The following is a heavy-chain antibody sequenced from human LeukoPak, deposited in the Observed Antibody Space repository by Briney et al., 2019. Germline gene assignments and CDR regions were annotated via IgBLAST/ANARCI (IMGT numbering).Heavy chain of an antibody. Sequence: ASVKVSCKASGYTFTSYAMNWVRQAPGQGLEWMGWINTNTGNPTYAQGFTGRFVSSLDTSVSTAYLQISSLKAEDTAVYYCARGDTYYYDSSGYSPNGIDYWGQGTLVTVSS. D-gene: IGHD3-22*01. CDR3: ARGDTYYYDSSGYSPNGIDY. CDR2: INTNTGNP. J-gene: IGHJ4*02. V-gene: IGHV7-4-1*02. CDR1: GYTFTSYA.